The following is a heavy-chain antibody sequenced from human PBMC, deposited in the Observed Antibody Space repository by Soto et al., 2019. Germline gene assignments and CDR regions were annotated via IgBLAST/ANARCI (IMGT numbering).Heavy chain of an antibody. CDR1: GDSVNSYY. CDR2: VYYSGST. CDR3: ARGEGSGIHYFDY. V-gene: IGHV4-59*02. D-gene: IGHD6-13*01. Sequence: SETLSLTCTVTGDSVNSYYWSWMRQPPGKGLECMGYVYYSGSTNYNPSLKSRVTISVDTSKNQISLRLKSVTAADTAVYYCARGEGSGIHYFDYWGQGSLVTVSS. J-gene: IGHJ4*02.